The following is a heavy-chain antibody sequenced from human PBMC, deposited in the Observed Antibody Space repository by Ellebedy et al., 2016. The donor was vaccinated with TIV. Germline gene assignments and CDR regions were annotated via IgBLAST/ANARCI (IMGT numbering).Heavy chain of an antibody. J-gene: IGHJ6*02. V-gene: IGHV4-34*01. CDR2: INHSGST. CDR1: GGSFSGYY. Sequence: SETLSLTCAVYGGSFSGYYWSWIRQPPGKGLEWIGEINHSGSTSYNLSLKSRVTISVDTSKNQFSLKLSSVTAADTAVYFCARRFVVAGTFPYYYYALDVWGQGTPVTASS. D-gene: IGHD6-19*01. CDR3: ARRFVVAGTFPYYYYALDV.